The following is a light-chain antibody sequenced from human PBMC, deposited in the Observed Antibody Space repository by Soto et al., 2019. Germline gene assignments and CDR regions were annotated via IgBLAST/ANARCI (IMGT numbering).Light chain of an antibody. J-gene: IGKJ4*01. CDR2: GAS. CDR1: QSVSSSY. CDR3: QQYGSSPDT. Sequence: EIVLTQSPGPLPLSPGERATLSCRASQSVSSSYLAWYQQKPGQAPRLLIYGASSRATVIPDRFSGSGSGTDFTLTISRLEPEDVAVYYCQQYGSSPDTFGGGTKVEIK. V-gene: IGKV3-20*01.